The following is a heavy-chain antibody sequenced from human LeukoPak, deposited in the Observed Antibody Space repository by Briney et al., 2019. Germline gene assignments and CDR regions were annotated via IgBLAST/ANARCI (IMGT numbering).Heavy chain of an antibody. Sequence: GGSLRLSCAASGFPFSTYWMSWVRQAPGKGLEWVANINEDGGEKYYADSVKGRFTISRDNARNSLYVQMNNLRAEDTAVYYCARTSGDPFDYWGQGTLAAVSS. CDR2: INEDGGEK. J-gene: IGHJ4*02. V-gene: IGHV3-7*01. D-gene: IGHD4-17*01. CDR3: ARTSGDPFDY. CDR1: GFPFSTYW.